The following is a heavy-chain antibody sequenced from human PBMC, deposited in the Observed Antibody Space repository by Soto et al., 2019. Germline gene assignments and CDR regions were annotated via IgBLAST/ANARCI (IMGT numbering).Heavy chain of an antibody. Sequence: QVQLVQSGAEVKKPGASVKVSCKASGYIFTSYGINWVRQAPGQGLEWMGWMSGYNGDTQYAQKLQGRVTMTTDTSTSTAYMERRSLRSDDTAVYYCARSGSGAAYYYYGLDVWGQGTTVTVSS. D-gene: IGHD6-25*01. CDR2: MSGYNGDT. CDR3: ARSGSGAAYYYYGLDV. V-gene: IGHV1-18*04. J-gene: IGHJ6*02. CDR1: GYIFTSYG.